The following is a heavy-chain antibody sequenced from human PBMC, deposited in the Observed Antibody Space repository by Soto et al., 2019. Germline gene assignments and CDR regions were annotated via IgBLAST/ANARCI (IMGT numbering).Heavy chain of an antibody. V-gene: IGHV1-8*01. J-gene: IGHJ6*02. D-gene: IGHD3-9*01. CDR2: MNPNSGNT. CDR3: ARPFGYDILTLTSGMAV. CDR1: GYTFTSYD. Sequence: ASVKVSCKASGYTFTSYDINWVRQATGQGLEWMGWMNPNSGNTGYAQKFQGRVTMTRNTSISTAYMELSSLRSEDTAVYYCARPFGYDILTLTSGMAVGAQGTTVTVSS.